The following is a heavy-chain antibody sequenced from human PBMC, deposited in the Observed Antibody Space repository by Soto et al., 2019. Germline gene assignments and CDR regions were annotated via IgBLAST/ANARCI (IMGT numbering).Heavy chain of an antibody. Sequence: GASVNVSCQASACTFTGYYMHWVRQASRQGLEWMGWINPNSSGTNYAQNFQGWVTMTRDTSISTAYMELSRLRSDDTAVYYCAITYGSGQGWHAFDIWGQGTMVTVSS. CDR1: ACTFTGYY. J-gene: IGHJ3*02. CDR2: INPNSSGT. V-gene: IGHV1-2*04. D-gene: IGHD3-10*01. CDR3: AITYGSGQGWHAFDI.